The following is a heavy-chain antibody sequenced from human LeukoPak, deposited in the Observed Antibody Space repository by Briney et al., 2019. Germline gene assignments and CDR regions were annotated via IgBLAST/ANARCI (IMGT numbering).Heavy chain of an antibody. J-gene: IGHJ3*02. CDR3: ARAKVTMVRGVIVDAFDI. V-gene: IGHV4-59*01. D-gene: IGHD3-10*01. Sequence: SETLSLTCTVSGGSISSYYWSWIRQPPGKGLEWIGYIYYSGSTNYNPSLKSRVTISVDTSKNQFSLKLSSVTAADTAVYYCARAKVTMVRGVIVDAFDIWGQGTMVTVSS. CDR1: GGSISSYY. CDR2: IYYSGST.